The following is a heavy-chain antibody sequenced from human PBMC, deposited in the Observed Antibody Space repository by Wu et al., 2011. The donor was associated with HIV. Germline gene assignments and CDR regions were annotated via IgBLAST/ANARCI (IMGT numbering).Heavy chain of an antibody. CDR1: GYTFTRYY. Sequence: KKPGASVKVSCKASGYTFTRYYMHWVRQAPGQGLEWMGIINPSGGRTTYVQKFQGRVTITRNTSISTAYMELSSLRSEDTAVYYCARHSTRGLWFGESLPRYYYYYGMDVWGPRDHGHRLL. J-gene: IGHJ6*01. D-gene: IGHD3-10*01. CDR3: ARHSTRGLWFGESLPRYYYYYGMDV. CDR2: INPSGGRT. V-gene: IGHV1-46*01.